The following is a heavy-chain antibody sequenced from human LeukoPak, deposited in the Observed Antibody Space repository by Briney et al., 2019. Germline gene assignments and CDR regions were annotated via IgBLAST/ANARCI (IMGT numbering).Heavy chain of an antibody. CDR3: ARGRNYSPIDY. CDR2: IYNDGRT. Sequence: GGSLRLSCAASGFTFSSYGMHWVRQTPVKGLEWVSVIYNDGRTFYADSVKGRFSISRDNFRNILYLQMDSLRAEDTAVYYCARGRNYSPIDYWGQGTLVTVSS. J-gene: IGHJ4*02. V-gene: IGHV3-53*01. D-gene: IGHD1-7*01. CDR1: GFTFSSYG.